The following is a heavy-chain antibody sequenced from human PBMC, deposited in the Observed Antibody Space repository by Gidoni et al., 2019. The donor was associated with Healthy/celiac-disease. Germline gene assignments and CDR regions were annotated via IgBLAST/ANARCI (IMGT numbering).Heavy chain of an antibody. D-gene: IGHD3-16*01. V-gene: IGHV3-30*18. CDR3: AKGDFWGRDRIDY. CDR2: ISYDGSNK. Sequence: QVQLVESGGGVVQPGRSLRLSCAASGFTFSSYGMPWVRQAPGKGLEWVAVISYDGSNKYYADSVKGRFTISRDNSKNTLYLQMNSLRAEDTAVYDCAKGDFWGRDRIDYWGQGTLVTVSS. CDR1: GFTFSSYG. J-gene: IGHJ4*02.